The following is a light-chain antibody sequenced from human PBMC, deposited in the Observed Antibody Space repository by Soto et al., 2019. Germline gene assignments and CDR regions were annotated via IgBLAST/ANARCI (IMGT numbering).Light chain of an antibody. V-gene: IGKV1-33*01. CDR1: QDINNY. CDR3: QQSDDLPT. J-gene: IGKJ5*01. CDR2: DAS. Sequence: DIQLTQSPSSLSASVGDRFTITCQASQDINNYVNWYQQKPGTAPNLLIYDASTLKPGVPSRFSGSGSGTDFTFTISSLQPEDFATYFCQQSDDLPTFGQGTRLEIK.